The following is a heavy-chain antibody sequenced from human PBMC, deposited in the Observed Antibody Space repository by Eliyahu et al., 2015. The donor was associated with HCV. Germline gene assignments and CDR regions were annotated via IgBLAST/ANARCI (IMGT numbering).Heavy chain of an antibody. J-gene: IGHJ5*02. Sequence: QVQLQESGPGLVKPSETLSLTCTVSGGSISSYYWSWIRQPPGKGLEWIGYIYYSGSTNYNPSLKSRVTISVDTSKNQFSLKLSSVTAADTAVYYCARDYCSSTSCWGGISSWFDPWGQGTLVTVSS. D-gene: IGHD2-2*01. CDR1: GGSISSYY. CDR2: IYYSGST. V-gene: IGHV4-59*01. CDR3: ARDYCSSTSCWGGISSWFDP.